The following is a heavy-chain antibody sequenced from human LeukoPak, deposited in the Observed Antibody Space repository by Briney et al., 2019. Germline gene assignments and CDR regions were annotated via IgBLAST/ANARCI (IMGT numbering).Heavy chain of an antibody. J-gene: IGHJ5*02. Sequence: SETLSLTCTVSGGSISSYYWSWIRQPPGKGLEWIGYVYYSGSTNYNPSLKSRVTISVDTSKNQFSLKLSSVTAADTAVYYCARAASDRYCSGGSCPLTRFDPWGQGTLVTVSS. V-gene: IGHV4-59*01. D-gene: IGHD2-15*01. CDR3: ARAASDRYCSGGSCPLTRFDP. CDR1: GGSISSYY. CDR2: VYYSGST.